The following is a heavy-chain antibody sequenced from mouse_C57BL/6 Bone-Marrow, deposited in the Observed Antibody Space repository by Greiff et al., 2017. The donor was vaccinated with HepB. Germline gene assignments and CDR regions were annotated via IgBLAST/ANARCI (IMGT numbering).Heavy chain of an antibody. CDR2: IYPGDGDT. CDR1: GYAFSSSW. CDR3: ARVITTVVEGAWFAY. Sequence: VKLMESGPELVKPGASVKISCKASGYAFSSSWMNWVKQRPGKGLEWIGRIYPGDGDTNYNGKFKGKATLTADKSSSTAYMQLSSLTSEDSAVYFCARVITTVVEGAWFAYWGQGTLVTVSA. J-gene: IGHJ3*01. V-gene: IGHV1-82*01. D-gene: IGHD1-1*01.